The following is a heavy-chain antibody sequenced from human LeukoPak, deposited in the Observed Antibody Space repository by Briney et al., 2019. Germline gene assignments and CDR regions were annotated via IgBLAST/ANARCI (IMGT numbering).Heavy chain of an antibody. CDR1: GYNFTNYG. J-gene: IGHJ5*02. Sequence: ASVKVSCKASGYNFTNYGISWVRQAPGQGLEWMGWISAYNGNTKYAQELQGRVTMTTDTSTSTAYMELRSLRSDDTAVYYCARSLGNDFWSGPRWFDPWGQGTLVTVSS. CDR2: ISAYNGNT. D-gene: IGHD3-3*01. V-gene: IGHV1-18*01. CDR3: ARSLGNDFWSGPRWFDP.